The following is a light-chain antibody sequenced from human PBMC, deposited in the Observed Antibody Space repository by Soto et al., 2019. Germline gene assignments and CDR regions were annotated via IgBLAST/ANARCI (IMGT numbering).Light chain of an antibody. Sequence: QSALTQPASVSGSPGQSITISCTGTSSDVGGYNYVSWYQQHPGKAPKLMIYEVSNRPSGVSNRFSGSKSGNTASLTISGLQAEDEADYHCSSYTSSSIDYVFGPGTKLTVL. CDR3: SSYTSSSIDYV. CDR1: SSDVGGYNY. CDR2: EVS. J-gene: IGLJ1*01. V-gene: IGLV2-14*01.